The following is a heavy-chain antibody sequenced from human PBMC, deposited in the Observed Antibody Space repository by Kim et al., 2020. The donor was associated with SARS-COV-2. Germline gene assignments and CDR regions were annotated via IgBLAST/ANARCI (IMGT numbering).Heavy chain of an antibody. CDR2: IWYDGSNK. Sequence: GGSLRLSCAASGFTFSSYGMHWVRQAPGKGLEWVAVIWYDGSNKYYADSVKGRFTISRDNSKNTLYLQMNSLRAEDTAVYYCARDPSYYYDGHSYYYGMDVWGQGTTVTVSS. CDR1: GFTFSSYG. CDR3: ARDPSYYYDGHSYYYGMDV. D-gene: IGHD3-22*01. J-gene: IGHJ6*02. V-gene: IGHV3-33*01.